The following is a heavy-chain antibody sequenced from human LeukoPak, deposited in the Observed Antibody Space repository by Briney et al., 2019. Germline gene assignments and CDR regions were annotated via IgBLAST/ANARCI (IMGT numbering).Heavy chain of an antibody. CDR2: ISWNSGSI. D-gene: IGHD2-8*01. Sequence: GGSLRLSCAASGFTFDDYAMHWVRQAPGKGLEWVSGISWNSGSIGYADSVKGRFTISRDNAKNSLYLQMNSLRAEDTALYYCAKYGDCTNGVCNDYWGQGTLVTVSS. V-gene: IGHV3-9*01. CDR3: AKYGDCTNGVCNDY. CDR1: GFTFDDYA. J-gene: IGHJ4*02.